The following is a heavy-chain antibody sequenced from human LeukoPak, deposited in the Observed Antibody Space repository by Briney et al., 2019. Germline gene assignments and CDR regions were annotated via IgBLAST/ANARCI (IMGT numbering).Heavy chain of an antibody. D-gene: IGHD3-16*02. CDR1: GFTFSSYW. CDR2: IKQDGSEK. CDR3: ARQYGGVIVIDYFDY. Sequence: GGSLRLSCAASGFTFSSYWMSWVRQAPGKGLEWVANIKQDGSEKYYVDSVKGRFTISRDNAKNSLYLQMNSLRAEDTAVYYCARQYGGVIVIDYFDYWGQGTLVTVSS. J-gene: IGHJ4*02. V-gene: IGHV3-7*01.